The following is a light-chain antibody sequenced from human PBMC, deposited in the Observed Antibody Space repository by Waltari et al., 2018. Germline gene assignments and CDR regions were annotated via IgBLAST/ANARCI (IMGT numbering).Light chain of an antibody. CDR3: MLGTHWPPVYT. J-gene: IGKJ2*01. CDR1: QSLVSSDGNTY. CDR2: KVS. V-gene: IGKV2-30*01. Sequence: DVVMTQSPLSLPVTLGQPAPISCRSSQSLVSSDGNTYLNWYQQRPGQSPRRLIYKVSSRDSRVPDRFIGSGSGTDFTLGISSCEAEDVAVYYCMLGTHWPPVYTSGQGTKLEIK.